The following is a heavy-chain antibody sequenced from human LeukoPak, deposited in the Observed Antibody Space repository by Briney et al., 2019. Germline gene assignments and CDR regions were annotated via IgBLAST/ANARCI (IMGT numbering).Heavy chain of an antibody. CDR1: GFTFSSYG. CDR2: IWYDGSNK. V-gene: IGHV3-33*01. CDR3: ARVRVEMATITLDGAFDI. Sequence: GGSLRLSCAASGFTFSSYGMHWVRQAPGKGLEWVAVIWYDGSNKYYADSVKGRFTISRDNSKNTLYLQMNSLRAEDTAVYYCARVRVEMATITLDGAFDIWGQGTMVTVSS. J-gene: IGHJ3*02. D-gene: IGHD5-24*01.